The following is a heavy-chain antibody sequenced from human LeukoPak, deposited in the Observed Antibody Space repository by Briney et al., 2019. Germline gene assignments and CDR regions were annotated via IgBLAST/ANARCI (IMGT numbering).Heavy chain of an antibody. CDR1: GVTFSYDD. CDR2: ITLCGGST. Sequence: GGSLRLSCAASGVTFSYDDMSWGRQAPGKGLEWVSSITLCGGSTFYADSVKGRFTISRDNSKNTLYLQMNSLSAEDTAVYYCAKRGNPAVGHHYLDVWGKGTTASVSS. V-gene: IGHV3-23*01. D-gene: IGHD2-2*01. J-gene: IGHJ6*03. CDR3: AKRGNPAVGHHYLDV.